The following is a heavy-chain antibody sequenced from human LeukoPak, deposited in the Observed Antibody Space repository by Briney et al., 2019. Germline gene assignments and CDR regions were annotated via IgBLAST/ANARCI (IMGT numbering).Heavy chain of an antibody. CDR1: GGTFSIYA. CDR3: ARSSRCSGGSCYWGSPYYYYGMDV. D-gene: IGHD2-15*01. Sequence: ASVTVSFKASGGTFSIYAISWVRQAPGQGLEWMGGIIPIFGTANYAQKFQGRVTITADESTSTAYMELSSLKSEDTAVYYCARSSRCSGGSCYWGSPYYYYGMDVWGQGTTVTVSS. J-gene: IGHJ6*02. V-gene: IGHV1-69*13. CDR2: IIPIFGTA.